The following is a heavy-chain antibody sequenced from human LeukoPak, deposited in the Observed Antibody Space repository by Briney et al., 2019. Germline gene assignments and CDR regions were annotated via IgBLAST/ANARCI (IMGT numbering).Heavy chain of an antibody. CDR1: GYTFTSYG. CDR3: ARDGAYYDILTGYYRGRGPFDY. CDR2: ISAYNGNT. V-gene: IGHV1-18*01. Sequence: ASVKVSCKASGYTFTSYGISWVRQAPGQGLEWTGWISAYNGNTNYAQKLQGRVTMTTDTSTSTAYMELRSLRSDDTAVYYCARDGAYYDILTGYYRGRGPFDYWGQGTLVTVSS. D-gene: IGHD3-9*01. J-gene: IGHJ4*02.